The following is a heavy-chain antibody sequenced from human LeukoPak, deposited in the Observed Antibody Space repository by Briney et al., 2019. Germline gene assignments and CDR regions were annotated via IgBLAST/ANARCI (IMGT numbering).Heavy chain of an antibody. J-gene: IGHJ4*02. CDR2: IYTSGST. Sequence: PSETLSLTCTVSGGSISSGSYYWSWIRQPAGKGLEWIGRIYTSGSTNYNPSLKSRVTISVDTSKNQFSLKLSSVTAADTAVYYCARRDDSSGYYYAIFDYWGQGTLVTVSS. V-gene: IGHV4-61*02. CDR3: ARRDDSSGYYYAIFDY. D-gene: IGHD3-22*01. CDR1: GGSISSGSYY.